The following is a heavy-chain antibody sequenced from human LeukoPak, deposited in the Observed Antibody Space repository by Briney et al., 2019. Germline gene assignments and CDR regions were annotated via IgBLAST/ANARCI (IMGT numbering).Heavy chain of an antibody. CDR3: ARVSIAVAVIDY. CDR1: GFTFSSYA. D-gene: IGHD6-19*01. Sequence: GGSLRLSCAASGFTFSSYAMSWVRQAPGKGLEWVSAISGSGGSTYYADSVKGRFTISRDNAKNSLYLQMNSLRAEDTAVYYCARVSIAVAVIDYWGQGTLVTVSS. J-gene: IGHJ4*02. CDR2: ISGSGGST. V-gene: IGHV3-23*01.